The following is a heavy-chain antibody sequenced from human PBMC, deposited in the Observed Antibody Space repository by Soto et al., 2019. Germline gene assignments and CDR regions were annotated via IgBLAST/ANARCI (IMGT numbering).Heavy chain of an antibody. V-gene: IGHV4-4*08. D-gene: IGHD4-17*01. J-gene: IGHJ4*02. CDR2: IYDSGST. Sequence: SETLSLTCTVSGGSIISYYWSWIRHPPGKGLEWIGYIYDSGSTYYNPSLKSRVTISVDTSKNQFSLKLSSVTAADTAVYYCARSMTTVVTLDYWGQGTLVTVSS. CDR1: GGSIISYY. CDR3: ARSMTTVVTLDY.